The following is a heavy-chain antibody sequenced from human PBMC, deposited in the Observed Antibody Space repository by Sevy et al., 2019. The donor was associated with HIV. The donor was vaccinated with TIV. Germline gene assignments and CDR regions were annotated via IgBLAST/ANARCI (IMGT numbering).Heavy chain of an antibody. CDR1: GFTFSSYA. Sequence: GGSLRLSCAASGFTFSSYAMHWVRQAPGKGLEWVAVISYDGSNKYYADSVKGRLPISRDNSKNTLYLQMNSLRAEDTAVYYCARDKELGDGYNYWFDPWGQGTLVTVSS. CDR3: ARDKELGDGYNYWFDP. CDR2: ISYDGSNK. V-gene: IGHV3-30-3*01. J-gene: IGHJ5*02. D-gene: IGHD5-12*01.